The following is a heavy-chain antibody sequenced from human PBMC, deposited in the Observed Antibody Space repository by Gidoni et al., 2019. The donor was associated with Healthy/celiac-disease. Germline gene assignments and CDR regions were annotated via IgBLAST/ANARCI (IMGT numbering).Heavy chain of an antibody. CDR3: TTDRGQLWYFDY. D-gene: IGHD5-18*01. J-gene: IGHJ4*02. CDR1: GFTFSNAW. CDR2: IKSKTDGGTT. Sequence: EVQLVESGGGLVKPGGSLRLSCAASGFTFSNAWMRWVRQAPGKGLEWVGRIKSKTDGGTTDYAAPVKGRFTISRDDSKNTLYLQMNSLKTEDTAVYYCTTDRGQLWYFDYWGQGTLVTVSS. V-gene: IGHV3-15*01.